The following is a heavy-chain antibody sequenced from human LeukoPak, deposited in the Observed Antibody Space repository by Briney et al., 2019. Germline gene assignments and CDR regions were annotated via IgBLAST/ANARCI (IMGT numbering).Heavy chain of an antibody. Sequence: GGSLRLSCAASGFTFSIYEMSWVRQAPGKGLEWVSTLSGSGITTYYSDSVKGRFTISRDNSKNTLYLQMNSLRAEDTAVYYCAKGIYSSGWSYFDYWGHGTLVTVSS. V-gene: IGHV3-23*01. J-gene: IGHJ4*01. CDR1: GFTFSIYE. D-gene: IGHD6-19*01. CDR3: AKGIYSSGWSYFDY. CDR2: LSGSGITT.